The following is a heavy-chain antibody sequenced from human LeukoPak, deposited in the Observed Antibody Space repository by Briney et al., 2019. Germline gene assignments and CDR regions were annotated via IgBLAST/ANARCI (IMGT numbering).Heavy chain of an antibody. CDR3: ARTRYRIAAAVVESWFAP. V-gene: IGHV1-2*02. CDR2: INPNSGGT. J-gene: IGHJ5*02. D-gene: IGHD6-13*01. CDR1: GYTFTGYY. Sequence: ASVKVSCKASGYTFTGYYMHWVRQAPGQGLEWMGWINPNSGGTNYAQKFQGRVTMTRDTSISTAYMELSRLRSDDTAVYYCARTRYRIAAAVVESWFAPWSQGTLVTVSS.